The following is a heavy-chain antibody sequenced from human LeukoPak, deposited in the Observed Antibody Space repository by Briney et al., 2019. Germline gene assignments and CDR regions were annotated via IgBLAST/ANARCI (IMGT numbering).Heavy chain of an antibody. D-gene: IGHD1-7*01. CDR2: TYYRSKWYY. V-gene: IGHV6-1*01. CDR1: GDSVSSNSGA. Sequence: SQTLSLTCAISGDSVSSNSGAWNWIRQSPSRGLEWLARTYYRSKWYYDYAVSVESRITIDPDTSKNQLSLHLNSVTPEDTAVYYCASGTTASHIDYWGPGTLVTVSS. CDR3: ASGTTASHIDY. J-gene: IGHJ4*02.